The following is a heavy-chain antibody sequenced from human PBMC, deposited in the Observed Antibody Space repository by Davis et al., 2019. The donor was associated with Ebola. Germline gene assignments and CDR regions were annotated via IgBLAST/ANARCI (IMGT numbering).Heavy chain of an antibody. CDR3: ARHRTYYGDYKEGPHDS. D-gene: IGHD4-17*01. J-gene: IGHJ4*02. Sequence: SETLSLTCTVSGASISSSSYYCGWIRQPPGKGLDWIASIIYSGSTYYNPSLKSRITMSLDTSKNQVSLKLSSVTAADTAVYYCARHRTYYGDYKEGPHDSWGQGTLVTVSS. CDR2: IIYSGST. V-gene: IGHV4-39*01. CDR1: GASISSSSYY.